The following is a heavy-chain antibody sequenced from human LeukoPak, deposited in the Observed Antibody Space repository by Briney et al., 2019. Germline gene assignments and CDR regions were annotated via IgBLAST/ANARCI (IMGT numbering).Heavy chain of an antibody. CDR2: ISGSGGST. J-gene: IGHJ4*02. D-gene: IGHD3-10*01. V-gene: IGHV3-23*01. CDR1: GITFSSYS. CDR3: AKEREYGSGSYYDY. Sequence: PGGSLRLSCGASGITFSSYSMNWVRQAPGKGLEWVSAISGSGGSTYYADSVKGRFTISRDNSKNTLYLQMNSLRAEDTAVYYCAKEREYGSGSYYDYWGQGTLVTVSS.